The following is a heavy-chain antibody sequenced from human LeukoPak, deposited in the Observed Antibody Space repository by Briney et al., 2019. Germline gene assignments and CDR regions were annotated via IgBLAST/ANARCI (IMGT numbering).Heavy chain of an antibody. CDR2: ISGSGRGA. V-gene: IGHV3-23*01. CDR1: GFTLTSHA. D-gene: IGHD1-1*01. J-gene: IGHJ4*02. Sequence: QSRGSLRVSPAASGFTLTSHAMTTGRQAAGKGVQWVSSISGSGRGAYSADSVKGRVTISREKSQKTLFLQICSLRGQRTALYYSAKVRGEHAHLQNEFDYWGQGTLVTVSS. CDR3: AKVRGEHAHLQNEFDY.